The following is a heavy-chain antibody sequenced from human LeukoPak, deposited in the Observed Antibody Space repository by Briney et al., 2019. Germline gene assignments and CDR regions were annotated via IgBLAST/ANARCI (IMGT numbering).Heavy chain of an antibody. CDR2: ITLILGTA. V-gene: IGHV1-69*04. Sequence: ASVKVSCKAPGDTFSGYALTWVRQAPAQGLEWMGRITLILGTADYAQKFQGRVAITADKNTSTTYMELTSLRSEDTAVYYCARGGDSSGYYFFGAFDTWGQGTMVTVSS. CDR1: GDTFSGYA. D-gene: IGHD3-22*01. J-gene: IGHJ3*02. CDR3: ARGGDSSGYYFFGAFDT.